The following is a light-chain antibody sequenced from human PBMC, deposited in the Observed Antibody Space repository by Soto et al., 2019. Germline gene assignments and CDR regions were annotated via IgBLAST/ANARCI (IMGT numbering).Light chain of an antibody. CDR3: QQLNSYPHT. J-gene: IGKJ3*01. V-gene: IGKV1-9*01. Sequence: IQLTQSPSSLSASVGDRVTITCRASQGISSYLAWYQQKPGKAPKLLIYAASTLQSGVPSRFSGSGSGTDFTLTISSLQHEDFATYYCQQLNSYPHTFGPGTKVDIK. CDR2: AAS. CDR1: QGISSY.